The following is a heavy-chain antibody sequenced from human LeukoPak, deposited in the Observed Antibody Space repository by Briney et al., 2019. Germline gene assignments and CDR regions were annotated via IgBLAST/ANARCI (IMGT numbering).Heavy chain of an antibody. J-gene: IGHJ4*02. CDR3: ARDDYGGNTGDY. CDR2: IIPILGIA. Sequence: GASVKVSCKASGGTFSSYTISWVRQAPGQGLEWMGRIIPILGIANYAQKFQGRVTITADKSTSTAYMELSSLRSEDTAVYYRARDDYGGNTGDYWGQGTLVTVSS. V-gene: IGHV1-69*04. CDR1: GGTFSSYT. D-gene: IGHD4-23*01.